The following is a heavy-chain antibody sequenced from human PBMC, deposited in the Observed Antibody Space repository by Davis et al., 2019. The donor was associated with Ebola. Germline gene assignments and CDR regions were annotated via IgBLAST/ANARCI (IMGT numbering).Heavy chain of an antibody. V-gene: IGHV3-21*01. CDR3: ARYRYSGSYWDY. CDR1: GFPFRSYS. CDR2: ISSSSSYI. Sequence: GGSLRLSCAASGFPFRSYSMHWVRQAPGTGLEWVSSISSSSSYIYYADSVKGRFTISRDNAKNSLYLQMNSLRAEDTAVYYCARYRYSGSYWDYWGQGTLVTVSS. D-gene: IGHD3-10*01. J-gene: IGHJ4*02.